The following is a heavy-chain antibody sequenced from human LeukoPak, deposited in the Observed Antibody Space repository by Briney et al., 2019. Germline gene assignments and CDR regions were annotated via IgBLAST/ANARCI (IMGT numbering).Heavy chain of an antibody. CDR1: GFTFDDYA. CDR3: AKDFQEAAMDV. J-gene: IGHJ6*02. CDR2: ISWNSGSI. V-gene: IGHV3-9*01. Sequence: GGSLRLSCAASGFTFDDYAMHWVRQAPGKGLEWVSGISWNSGSIGYADSVKGRFTISRDNAKNSLYLQMNSLRAEDTALYYCAKDFQEAAMDVWGQGTTVTVSS. D-gene: IGHD6-13*01.